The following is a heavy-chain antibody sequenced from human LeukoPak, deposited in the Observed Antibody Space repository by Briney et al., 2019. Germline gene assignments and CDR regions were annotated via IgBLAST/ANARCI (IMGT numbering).Heavy chain of an antibody. CDR2: INSAYGNT. CDR1: GYTFTTYA. V-gene: IGHV1-3*01. J-gene: IGHJ5*02. CDR3: ARDSYMAAADTWFDP. D-gene: IGHD6-13*01. Sequence: GASVKVSCKASGYTFTTYAIYWVRQAPGQRLEWMGWINSAYGNTKYSQKFQGRVNITSDTSATSAYMEVHSLTSEDTAIYYCARDSYMAAADTWFDPWGQGTLVTVSS.